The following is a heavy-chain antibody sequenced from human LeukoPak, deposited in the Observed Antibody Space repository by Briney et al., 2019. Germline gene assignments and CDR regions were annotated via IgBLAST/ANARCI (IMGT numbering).Heavy chain of an antibody. Sequence: GGSVTLSCAASGFTFRSYGMHWVRQAPGKGLEWVAVISYYWSYKYYADSVKGRFTIPRDNSKNTLYLQINSLRAEDTDVYYCANAEGDSSGYYRGWFDPWGQGTLVTVS. CDR1: GFTFRSYG. D-gene: IGHD3-22*01. CDR2: ISYYWSYK. V-gene: IGHV3-30*18. CDR3: ANAEGDSSGYYRGWFDP. J-gene: IGHJ5*02.